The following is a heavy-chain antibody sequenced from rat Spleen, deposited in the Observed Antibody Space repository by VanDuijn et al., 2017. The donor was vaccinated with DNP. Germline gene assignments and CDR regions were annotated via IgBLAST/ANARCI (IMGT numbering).Heavy chain of an antibody. CDR3: ASLNNYNWFAY. V-gene: IGHV5-7*01. D-gene: IGHD1-10*01. CDR1: GFTFSNFD. CDR2: ISYDGSST. J-gene: IGHJ3*01. Sequence: EVQLVDSGGGLVQPGRSLKLSCEVSGFTFSNFDMAWVRQAPKKGLEWVATISYDGSSTYYRDSVKGRFTISRDNAKSTLYLQMDSLRSEDTATYYCASLNNYNWFAYWGQGTLVTVSS.